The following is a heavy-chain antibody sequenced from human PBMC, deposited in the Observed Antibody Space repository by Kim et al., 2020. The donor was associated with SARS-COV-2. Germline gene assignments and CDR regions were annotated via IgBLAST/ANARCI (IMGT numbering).Heavy chain of an antibody. CDR3: ARAAYGSGSYWAYYYYGMDV. Sequence: GGSLRLSCAASGFTFSSYWMHWVRQAPGKGLVWVSRINSDGSSTSYADSVKGRFTISRDNAKNTLYLQMNSLRAEDTAVYYCARAAYGSGSYWAYYYYGMDVWGQGTTVTVSS. J-gene: IGHJ6*02. CDR2: INSDGSST. CDR1: GFTFSSYW. D-gene: IGHD3-10*01. V-gene: IGHV3-74*01.